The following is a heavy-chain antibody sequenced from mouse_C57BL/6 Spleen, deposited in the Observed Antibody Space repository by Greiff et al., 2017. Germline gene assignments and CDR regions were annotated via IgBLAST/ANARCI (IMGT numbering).Heavy chain of an antibody. CDR2: ISYDGSN. V-gene: IGHV3-6*01. J-gene: IGHJ2*01. Sequence: EVKLQESGPGLVKPSQSLSLTCSVTGYSITSGYYWNWIRQFPGNKLEWMGYISYDGSNNYNPSLKNRISITRDTSTNQFFLKLNSVTTEDTATYYCARNYGSRQLFDYWGQGTTLTVSS. CDR1: GYSITSGYY. D-gene: IGHD1-1*01. CDR3: ARNYGSRQLFDY.